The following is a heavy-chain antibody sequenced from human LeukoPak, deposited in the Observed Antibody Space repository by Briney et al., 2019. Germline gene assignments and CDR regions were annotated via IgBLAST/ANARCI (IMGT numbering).Heavy chain of an antibody. CDR2: ISYDGSNK. CDR1: GFTFSSYA. Sequence: GGSLRLSCAASGFTFSSYAMHWVRQAPGKGLEWVAVISYDGSNKYYADSVKGRFTTSRDNSKNTLYLQMNSLRAEDTAVYYCARAYGSSSAQYYYYMDVWGKGTTVTVSS. V-gene: IGHV3-30*04. J-gene: IGHJ6*03. D-gene: IGHD6-6*01. CDR3: ARAYGSSSAQYYYYMDV.